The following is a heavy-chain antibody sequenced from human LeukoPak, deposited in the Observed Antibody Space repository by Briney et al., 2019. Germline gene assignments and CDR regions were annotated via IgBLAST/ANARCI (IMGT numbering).Heavy chain of an antibody. D-gene: IGHD6-13*01. Sequence: GASVKVSCKASGYSFTSQYMHWVRQAPGQGLEWMGWMNPNSGNTGYAQKFQGRVTMTRNTSISTAYMELSSLRSEDTAVYYCCIAAAGTGVDFDYWGQGTLVTVSS. J-gene: IGHJ4*02. CDR2: MNPNSGNT. V-gene: IGHV1-8*02. CDR1: GYSFTSQY. CDR3: CIAAAGTGVDFDY.